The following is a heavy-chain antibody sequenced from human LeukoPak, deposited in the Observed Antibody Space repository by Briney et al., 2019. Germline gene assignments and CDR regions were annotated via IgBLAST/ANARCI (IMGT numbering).Heavy chain of an antibody. J-gene: IGHJ4*02. Sequence: GGSLRLSCAASGFTFSSFAMHWVHQAPGKGLEWVSAISGSGGSTYYADSVKGRFTISRDNSKNTLYLQMNSLRAEDTAVYYCAKVESEWEPAGHIDYWGQGTLVTVSS. CDR3: AKVESEWEPAGHIDY. D-gene: IGHD1-26*01. V-gene: IGHV3-23*01. CDR1: GFTFSSFA. CDR2: ISGSGGST.